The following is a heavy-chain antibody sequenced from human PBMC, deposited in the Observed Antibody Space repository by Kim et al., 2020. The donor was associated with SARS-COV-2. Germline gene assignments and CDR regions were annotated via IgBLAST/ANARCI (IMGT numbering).Heavy chain of an antibody. D-gene: IGHD3-10*01. J-gene: IGHJ3*02. CDR1: GFTFSNYA. CDR3: AKVGSLWGVFDI. Sequence: GGSLRLSCAASGFTFSNYAMSWVRQAPGKGLEWVSFLSGSGTTTYYADSARGRFTISRDNSKDTLYLQMNSLRAEDTAVYYCAKVGSLWGVFDIWGQGTMVTVSS. V-gene: IGHV3-23*01. CDR2: LSGSGTTT.